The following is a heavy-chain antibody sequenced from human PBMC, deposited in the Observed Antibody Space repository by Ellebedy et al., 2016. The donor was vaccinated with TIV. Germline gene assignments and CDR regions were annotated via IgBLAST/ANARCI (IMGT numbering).Heavy chain of an antibody. CDR3: ARAGGRHSTGSGFY. Sequence: GESLKISCAASGFIFRTSWMSWVRQAPGKGLEWVANIKQDGSQTYYVDSVKGRFTISRDNAKNSLYLQMNSLRAEDTAVYYCARAGGRHSTGSGFYWGQGTRVTVST. V-gene: IGHV3-7*03. D-gene: IGHD2-2*01. CDR1: GFIFRTSW. CDR2: IKQDGSQT. J-gene: IGHJ4*02.